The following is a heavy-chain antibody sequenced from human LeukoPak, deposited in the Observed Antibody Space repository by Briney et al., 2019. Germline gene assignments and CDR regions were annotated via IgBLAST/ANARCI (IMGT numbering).Heavy chain of an antibody. J-gene: IGHJ2*01. CDR2: IYYSGST. CDR1: GGSISSYY. Sequence: SETLSLTCTVSGGSISSYYWSWIRQPPGKGLEWIGYIYYSGSTNYNPSLKSRVTISVDTSKNQFSLKLSSVTAADTAVYYCASALGGYYDSTGYYFKSWYFDLWGRGTLVTVSS. D-gene: IGHD3-22*01. V-gene: IGHV4-59*01. CDR3: ASALGGYYDSTGYYFKSWYFDL.